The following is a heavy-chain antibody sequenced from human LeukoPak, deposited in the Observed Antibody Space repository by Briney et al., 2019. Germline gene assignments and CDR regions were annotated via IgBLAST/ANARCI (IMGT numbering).Heavy chain of an antibody. J-gene: IGHJ4*02. CDR3: PRLVGSLGFDY. V-gene: IGHV4-34*01. CDR1: GGSFSGYY. D-gene: IGHD3-10*01. Sequence: SETLSLTCAVYGGSFSGYYWSWIRQPPGKGLEWIGEINHSGSTNYNPSLKSRVTISVDTSKNQFSLKLSSVTAADTAVYYCPRLVGSLGFDYWGQGTLVTVSS. CDR2: INHSGST.